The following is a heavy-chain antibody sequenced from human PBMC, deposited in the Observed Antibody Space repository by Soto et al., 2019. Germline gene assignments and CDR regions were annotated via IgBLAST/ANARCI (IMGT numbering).Heavy chain of an antibody. V-gene: IGHV5-51*01. Sequence: GESLKISCKGSGYSVTSYWMGRVRQMPGKGLEWMGIIYPGDSDTRYSPSFQGQVTISADKSISTAYLQWSSLKASDTAMYYCARLEIVVVAATYYYYYMDVWGKGTTVTVSS. D-gene: IGHD2-15*01. CDR3: ARLEIVVVAATYYYYYMDV. J-gene: IGHJ6*03. CDR2: IYPGDSDT. CDR1: GYSVTSYW.